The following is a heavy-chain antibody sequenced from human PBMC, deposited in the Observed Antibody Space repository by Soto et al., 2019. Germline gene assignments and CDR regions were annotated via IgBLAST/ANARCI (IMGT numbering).Heavy chain of an antibody. J-gene: IGHJ4*02. V-gene: IGHV1-69*12. Sequence: QVQLVQSGAEVRQPASSVKVSCKTSGGTFSSYAIRWVRQAPGQGLEWMGGIVPIVDTSTYAQKFQGRVTIXAHXSTSTVYMELSSLRSDDTAVYYCVRVVAIPGYPDNWGQGTLVTVSS. D-gene: IGHD5-12*01. CDR1: GGTFSSYA. CDR3: VRVVAIPGYPDN. CDR2: IVPIVDTS.